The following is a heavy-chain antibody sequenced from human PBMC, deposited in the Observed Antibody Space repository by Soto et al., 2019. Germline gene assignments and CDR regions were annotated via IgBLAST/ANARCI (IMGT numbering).Heavy chain of an antibody. CDR2: IYYSGNT. CDR3: ALQGYGPLHGLVDV. V-gene: IGHV4-30-4*01. Sequence: SETLSLTCTVSGGSISSGDYHWSWIRQPPGKGLEWIGYIYYSGNTYYNPSLKSRVTMSIDTSKNQFSLKLSSVTAADTAVYYCALQGYGPLHGLVDVWGQGTTVTVSS. CDR1: GGSISSGDYH. J-gene: IGHJ6*02. D-gene: IGHD4-4*01.